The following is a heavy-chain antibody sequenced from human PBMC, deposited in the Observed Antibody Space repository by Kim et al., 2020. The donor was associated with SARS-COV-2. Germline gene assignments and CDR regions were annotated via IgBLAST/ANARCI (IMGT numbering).Heavy chain of an antibody. CDR2: MNPNSGNT. Sequence: ASVKVSCKASGYTFTSYDINWVRQATGQGLEWMGWMNPNSGNTGYAQKFQGRVTMTRNTSISTAYMELSSLRSDDTAVYYCARAPSVAGKGALQRTYYFDYWGQGTLVTVSS. CDR3: ARAPSVAGKGALQRTYYFDY. V-gene: IGHV1-8*01. J-gene: IGHJ4*02. D-gene: IGHD6-19*01. CDR1: GYTFTSYD.